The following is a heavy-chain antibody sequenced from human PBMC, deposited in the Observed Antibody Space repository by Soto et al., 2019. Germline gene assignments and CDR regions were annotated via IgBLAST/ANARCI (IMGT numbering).Heavy chain of an antibody. Sequence: QLQLQESGPGLVKPSETLSLTCTVSGGSISSSSYYWGWIRQPPGKGLEWIGSIFYSGSTYYNPSLKRRVTLPVDTSKNQCDLKLSSVTAADTAVYYCARHLTYCSAGSCYSDFPYYGMDVWGQGTTVTVSS. CDR3: ARHLTYCSAGSCYSDFPYYGMDV. CDR1: GGSISSSSYY. V-gene: IGHV4-39*01. J-gene: IGHJ6*02. D-gene: IGHD2-15*01. CDR2: IFYSGST.